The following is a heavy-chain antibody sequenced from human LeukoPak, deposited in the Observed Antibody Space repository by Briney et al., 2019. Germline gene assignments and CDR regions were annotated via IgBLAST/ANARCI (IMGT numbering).Heavy chain of an antibody. CDR2: MNPNSGNT. V-gene: IGHV1-8*01. J-gene: IGHJ5*02. D-gene: IGHD1-26*01. CDR3: ARDNSVGDNAWWFDP. Sequence: ASVKVSCKASGYTFTSYDINWVRQATGQGLEWMGWMNPNSGNTGYAQKFQGRVTMTRDISTSTDYMEMSSLRSEDTAIYYCARDNSVGDNAWWFDPWGQGTGVTVSS. CDR1: GYTFTSYD.